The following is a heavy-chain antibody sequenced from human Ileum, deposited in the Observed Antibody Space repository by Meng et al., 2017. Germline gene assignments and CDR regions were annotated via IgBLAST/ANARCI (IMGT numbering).Heavy chain of an antibody. V-gene: IGHV3-66*04. CDR1: GFTVSGNY. Sequence: QLVESGGGLVQPAVSLRLSCTASGFTVSGNYMIWVRQAPGKGLEWVSLIYSGGRKHYADSVKGRFTISRDNSKNTLYLQMHSLTAEDTAIYYCARPPASGWDVVWGQGTLVTVSS. D-gene: IGHD6-19*01. J-gene: IGHJ4*02. CDR3: ARPPASGWDVV. CDR2: IYSGGRK.